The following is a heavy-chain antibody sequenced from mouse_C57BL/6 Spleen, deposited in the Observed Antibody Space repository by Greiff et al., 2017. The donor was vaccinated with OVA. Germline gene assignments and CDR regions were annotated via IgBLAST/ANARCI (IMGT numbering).Heavy chain of an antibody. Sequence: VQLQQSVAELVRPGASVKLSCTASGFNITNTYMHWVKQRPEQGLEWIGMIDPANGNTKYTPKFQGKATITADTSSNTAYLQLSSLASEDTAIYYWARDYYCSSFFGCWGQGTTLTVSS. J-gene: IGHJ2*01. CDR2: IDPANGNT. V-gene: IGHV14-3*01. D-gene: IGHD1-1*01. CDR3: ARDYYCSSFFGC. CDR1: GFNITNTY.